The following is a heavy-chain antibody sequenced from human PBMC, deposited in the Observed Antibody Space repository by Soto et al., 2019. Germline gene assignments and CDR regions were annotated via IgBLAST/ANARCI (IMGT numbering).Heavy chain of an antibody. CDR2: ISYDGSNK. Sequence: PGGSLRLSCAASGFTFSSYAMHWVRQAPGKGLEWVAVISYDGSNKYYADSVKGRFTISRDNPKNTLYLQMNSLRAEDTAVYYCARDWYRDFDYWGQGTMVTLSS. CDR3: ARDWYRDFDY. CDR1: GFTFSSYA. V-gene: IGHV3-30-3*01. J-gene: IGHJ4*02. D-gene: IGHD6-13*01.